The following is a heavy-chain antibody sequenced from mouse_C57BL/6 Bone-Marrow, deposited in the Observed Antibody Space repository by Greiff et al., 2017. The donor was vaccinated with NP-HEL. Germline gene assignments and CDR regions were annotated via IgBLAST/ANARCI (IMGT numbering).Heavy chain of an antibody. CDR3: ARIYYGLAGFAY. CDR2: ISDGGSYT. CDR1: GFTFSSYA. J-gene: IGHJ3*01. D-gene: IGHD2-1*01. Sequence: VQLKESGGGLVKPGGSLKLSCAASGFTFSSYAMSWVRQTPEKRLEWVATISDGGSYTYYPDNVKGRFTISRDNAKNNLYLQMSHLKSEDTAMYYCARIYYGLAGFAYWGQGTLVTVSA. V-gene: IGHV5-4*01.